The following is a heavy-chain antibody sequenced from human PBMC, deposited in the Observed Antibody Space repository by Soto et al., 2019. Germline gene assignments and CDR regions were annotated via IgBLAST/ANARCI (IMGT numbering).Heavy chain of an antibody. CDR3: AHTFNCWPPGTGHFDS. CDR2: IYWNDDN. J-gene: IGHJ5*01. V-gene: IGHV2-5*01. D-gene: IGHD1-1*01. Sequence: GSXPTLVNPTQTLTLTCTFSGFSLSTSGVGVGWVRQPPGKALDWLAIIYWNDDNRYRPSLKTRLTVTKDTSKSQVVLTMTNMDPVDTATYYCAHTFNCWPPGTGHFDSCGQGTLVPVSS. CDR1: GFSLSTSGVG.